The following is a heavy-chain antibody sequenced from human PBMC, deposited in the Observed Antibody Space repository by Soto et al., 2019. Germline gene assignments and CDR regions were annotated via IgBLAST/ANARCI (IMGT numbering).Heavy chain of an antibody. CDR2: ISSLSSPR. J-gene: IGHJ4*02. D-gene: IGHD3-10*01. V-gene: IGHV3-48*02. CDR1: GFTFGGYS. Sequence: EVQLVESGGGLVQTGGSLRLSCAASGFTFGGYSMNWVRQAPGKGLEWISYISSLSSPRYYAESVEGRFIISRDKAKNSLYLQMNSLRDEDTAVYFCVREDILGVRSFDYWGQGTLVTVSS. CDR3: VREDILGVRSFDY.